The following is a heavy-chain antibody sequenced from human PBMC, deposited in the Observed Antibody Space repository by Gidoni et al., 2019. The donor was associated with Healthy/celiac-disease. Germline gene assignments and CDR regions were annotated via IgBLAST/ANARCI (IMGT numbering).Heavy chain of an antibody. CDR1: GFTFSRYG. V-gene: IGHV3-33*01. Sequence: QVQLVESGGGVVQPGRSLRLSCSASGFTFSRYGMHWVRQAPGKGLEWVEVIWYDGSNKYYADSVKGRFTISRDNSKNTLYLQMNSLRAEDTAVYYCARETRKDYYGSGSYYDAFDIWGQGTMVTVSS. D-gene: IGHD3-10*01. J-gene: IGHJ3*02. CDR2: IWYDGSNK. CDR3: ARETRKDYYGSGSYYDAFDI.